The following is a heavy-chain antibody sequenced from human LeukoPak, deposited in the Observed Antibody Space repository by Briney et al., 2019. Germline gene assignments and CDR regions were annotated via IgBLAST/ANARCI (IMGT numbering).Heavy chain of an antibody. D-gene: IGHD6-13*01. CDR2: ISWDGGST. J-gene: IGHJ6*02. Sequence: GGSLRLSCIASGFTFNDYTMHWVRQAPGKGLEWVSLISWDGGSTYYADSVKGRFTISRDNSKNSLYLQMNSLRTEDTALYYCAKDYSSSWYTYYYGMDVWGQGTTVTVSS. V-gene: IGHV3-43*01. CDR1: GFTFNDYT. CDR3: AKDYSSSWYTYYYGMDV.